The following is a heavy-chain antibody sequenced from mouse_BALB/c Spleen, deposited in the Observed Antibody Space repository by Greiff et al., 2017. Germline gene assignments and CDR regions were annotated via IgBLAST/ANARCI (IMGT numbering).Heavy chain of an antibody. V-gene: IGHV1S137*01. J-gene: IGHJ3*01. Sequence: QVQLKESGAELVRPGVSVKISCKGSGYTFTDYAMHWVKQSHAKSLEWIGVISTYYGDASYNQKFKGKATMTVDKSSSTAYMELARLTSEDSAIYYCARGYYGSSQAWFAYWGQGTLVTVSA. CDR2: ISTYYGDA. CDR1: GYTFTDYA. CDR3: ARGYYGSSQAWFAY. D-gene: IGHD1-1*01.